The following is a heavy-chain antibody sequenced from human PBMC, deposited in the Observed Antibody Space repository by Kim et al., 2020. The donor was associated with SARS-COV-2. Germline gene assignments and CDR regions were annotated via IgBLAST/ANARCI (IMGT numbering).Heavy chain of an antibody. D-gene: IGHD3-10*01. CDR3: AKDLGPYGGLIDY. V-gene: IGHV3-23*01. CDR2: ISGSGGST. J-gene: IGHJ4*02. CDR1: GFTFSNYA. Sequence: GGSLRLSCAASGFTFSNYAMSWVRQAPGRGLEWVSLISGSGGSTYYADSVKGRFTISRDNSKNTLYLQMKSLRAEDTAVYYCAKDLGPYGGLIDYWGQGTLVTVSS.